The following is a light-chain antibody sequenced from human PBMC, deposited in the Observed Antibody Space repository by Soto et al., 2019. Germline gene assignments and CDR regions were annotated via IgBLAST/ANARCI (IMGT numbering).Light chain of an antibody. CDR1: QSVSSS. V-gene: IGKV3-15*01. CDR2: GAS. CDR3: QQSNNWPWT. Sequence: EIVMTQSPATLSVSPGERATLSCRASQSVSSSLAWYQQKPGQAPRLLIYGASTRATGVPTKFRGSGSGTELTLTISSLQSEDFAVYYCQQSNNWPWTFGQGTKVDVK. J-gene: IGKJ1*01.